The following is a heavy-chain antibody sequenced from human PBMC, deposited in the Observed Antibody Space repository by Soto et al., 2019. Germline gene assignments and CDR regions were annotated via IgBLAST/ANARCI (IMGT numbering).Heavy chain of an antibody. V-gene: IGHV3-64D*06. CDR1: GFTFSDYA. CDR2: IRSDGDRI. CDR3: VKDHPALEY. Sequence: ESGGGLVQPGGSLRLTCSASGFTFSDYAMHWVRQAPGKGLEYVSVIRSDGDRIYYADSVKGRFTISRDNSKNTLFLQMNSLRPDDTAMYYCVKDHPALEYWGHGTLVTVSS. J-gene: IGHJ4*01.